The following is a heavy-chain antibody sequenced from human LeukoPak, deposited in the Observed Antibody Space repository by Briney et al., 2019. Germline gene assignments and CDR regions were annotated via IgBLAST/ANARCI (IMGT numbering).Heavy chain of an antibody. CDR2: IYHSGST. CDR3: ARISTLFCSGGSCYLVWFDP. CDR1: GGSFSGYY. J-gene: IGHJ5*02. Sequence: SETLSLTCAVYGGSFSGYYWSWIRQPPGKGLEWIGSIYHSGSTYYNPSLKSRVTISVDTSKNQFSLKLSSVTAADTAVYYCARISTLFCSGGSCYLVWFDPWGQGTLVTVSS. V-gene: IGHV4-34*01. D-gene: IGHD2-15*01.